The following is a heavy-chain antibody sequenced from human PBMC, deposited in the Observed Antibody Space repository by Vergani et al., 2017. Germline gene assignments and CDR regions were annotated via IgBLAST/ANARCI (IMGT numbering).Heavy chain of an antibody. Sequence: QVQLQESGPGLVKPSETLSLTCTVSGGSISSYYWSWIRQPPGKGLEWIGYIYYSGRTNYNPSLKSRVTISVDTSKNHFSLKLRSVSAADTAVYYCARDKGRCDYYCSGPPTAVHYYYCMDVWGQGTTVTVSS. CDR2: IYYSGRT. D-gene: IGHD3-10*01. CDR3: ARDKGRCDYYCSGPPTAVHYYYCMDV. CDR1: GGSISSYY. J-gene: IGHJ6*02. V-gene: IGHV4-59*01.